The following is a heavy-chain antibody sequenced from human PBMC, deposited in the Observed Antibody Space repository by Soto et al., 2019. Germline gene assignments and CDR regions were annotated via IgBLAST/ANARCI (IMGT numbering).Heavy chain of an antibody. D-gene: IGHD3-3*01. CDR3: ARSRGIFPQYYFDS. Sequence: EVQLVESGGALVQSGGSLRLSCAASGFTFSSYSMNWVRQAPGKGLEWISYIHSGAATIYYADSVRGRFTISRDNAKNSLYLQMNSLRDEDTAIYFCARSRGIFPQYYFDSWGQGTLVTVSS. CDR2: IHSGAATI. J-gene: IGHJ4*02. CDR1: GFTFSSYS. V-gene: IGHV3-48*02.